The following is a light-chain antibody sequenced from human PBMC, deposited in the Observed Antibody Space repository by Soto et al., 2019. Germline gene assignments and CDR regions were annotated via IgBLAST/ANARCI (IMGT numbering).Light chain of an antibody. CDR3: QQYISYPWT. CDR2: KAS. Sequence: DIQMTQSPSTLSASVGDTVTITCRASQSISIWLAWYQQKPGKAPNLLIYKASSLESGVPSRFSGSGSGTEFTLTISSLQPDDAATVYCQQYISYPWTFGQGTKVEIK. CDR1: QSISIW. V-gene: IGKV1-5*03. J-gene: IGKJ1*01.